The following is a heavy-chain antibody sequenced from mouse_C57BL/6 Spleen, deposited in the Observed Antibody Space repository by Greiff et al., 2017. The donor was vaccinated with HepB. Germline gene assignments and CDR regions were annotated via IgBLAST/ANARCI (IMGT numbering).Heavy chain of an antibody. J-gene: IGHJ2*01. V-gene: IGHV1-72*01. CDR2: IDPNSGGT. CDR3: ARSGSTTADFDY. Sequence: QVQLQQPGAELVKPGASVKLSCKASGYTFTSYWMHWVKQRPGRGLEWIGRIDPNSGGTKYNEKFKSKATLTVDKPSSTAYMQLSSLTSEDAAVYYCARSGSTTADFDYWGQGTTLTVSS. D-gene: IGHD1-2*01. CDR1: GYTFTSYW.